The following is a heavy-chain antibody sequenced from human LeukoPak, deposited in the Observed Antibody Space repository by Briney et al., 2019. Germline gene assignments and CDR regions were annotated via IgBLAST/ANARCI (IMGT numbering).Heavy chain of an antibody. CDR2: ISYDGSNK. Sequence: GRSLRLSCAASGFTFSSYAMHWVRQAPGKGLEWVAVISYDGSNKYYADSVKGRFTISRDNSKNTLYLQMNSLRAEDTAVYYCARGRLNYDFWSGYYGWGQGTLVTVSS. CDR3: ARGRLNYDFWSGYYG. J-gene: IGHJ4*02. CDR1: GFTFSSYA. V-gene: IGHV3-30-3*01. D-gene: IGHD3-3*01.